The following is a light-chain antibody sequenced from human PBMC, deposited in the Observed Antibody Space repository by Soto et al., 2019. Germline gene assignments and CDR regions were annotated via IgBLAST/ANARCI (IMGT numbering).Light chain of an antibody. CDR1: QSISSW. J-gene: IGKJ1*01. CDR2: DAS. Sequence: DIQMTQSPSTLSASVGDRVTITCRVSQSISSWLAWYQQKPGKAPNLLIYDASSLESGVPSRFSGSGSGTEFTLTISSLQPDDFATYYCQQYNSYSQTFGQGTKVEIK. CDR3: QQYNSYSQT. V-gene: IGKV1-5*01.